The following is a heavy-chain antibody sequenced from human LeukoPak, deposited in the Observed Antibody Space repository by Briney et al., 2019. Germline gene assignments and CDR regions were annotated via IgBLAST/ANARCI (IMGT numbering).Heavy chain of an antibody. J-gene: IGHJ4*02. V-gene: IGHV3-33*01. CDR2: IWYDGSNK. CDR3: ARCSLPKHDYVWGSYRYRTGYFDY. D-gene: IGHD3-16*02. CDR1: GFTFSSYG. Sequence: HPGGSLRLSCAASGFTFSSYGMHWVRQAPGKGLEWVAVIWYDGSNKYYADSVKGRFTISRDNSKNTLYLQMNSLRAEDTAVYYCARCSLPKHDYVWGSYRYRTGYFDYWGQGTLVTVSS.